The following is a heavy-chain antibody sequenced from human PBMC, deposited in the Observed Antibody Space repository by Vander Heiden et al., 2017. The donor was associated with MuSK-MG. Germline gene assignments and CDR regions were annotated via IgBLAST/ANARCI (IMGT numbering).Heavy chain of an antibody. V-gene: IGHV1-2*02. CDR3: ARDRQDIVATEGVHAPYWYFDR. J-gene: IGHJ2*01. CDR1: GYTFTGYY. CDR2: INPNGGGT. D-gene: IGHD5-12*01. Sequence: QVQLVQAGAAVQKPGASVQVSCKASGYTFTGYYMHWVRQAPGQGLEWMGWINPNGGGTNYAQKFQGRVTMTRDTSSSTAYMELSRLRSADTAVEYCARDRQDIVATEGVHAPYWYFDRWGRGTLVTVSS.